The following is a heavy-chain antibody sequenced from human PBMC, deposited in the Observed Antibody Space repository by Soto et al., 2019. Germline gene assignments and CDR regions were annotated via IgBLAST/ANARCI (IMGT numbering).Heavy chain of an antibody. CDR3: ARSPRRTIFGMDYYYDRDV. V-gene: IGHV1-18*01. J-gene: IGHJ6*02. CDR1: GYTFTSFG. Sequence: QVQLVQSGGEVTKPGASVKVSCKASGYTFTSFGVTWMRQTTGQGLGWRGGISVYTRNTNYAQKLQGRVTMTTDATTSTAYLELRSLTSDHTGMYYCARSPRRTIFGMDYYYDRDVWGQGTTVTGSS. CDR2: ISVYTRNT. D-gene: IGHD3-3*01.